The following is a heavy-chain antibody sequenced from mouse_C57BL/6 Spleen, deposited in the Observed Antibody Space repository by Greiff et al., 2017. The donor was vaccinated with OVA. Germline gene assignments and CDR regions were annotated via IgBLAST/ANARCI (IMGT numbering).Heavy chain of an antibody. V-gene: IGHV1-55*01. CDR3: ARKAYYSNYGDY. CDR2: IYPGSGST. Sequence: QVQLQQPGAELVKPGASVKMSCKASGYTFTSYWITWVKQRPGQGLEWIGDIYPGSGSTNYNEKFKSKATLTVDTSSSTAYMQLSSLTSEDSAVYCCARKAYYSNYGDYWGQGTTLTVSS. D-gene: IGHD2-5*01. CDR1: GYTFTSYW. J-gene: IGHJ2*01.